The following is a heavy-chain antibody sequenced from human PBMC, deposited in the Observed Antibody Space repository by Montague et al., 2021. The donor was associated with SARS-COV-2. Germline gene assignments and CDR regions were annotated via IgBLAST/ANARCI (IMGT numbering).Heavy chain of an antibody. CDR3: ARAAQKQCVLLWFGELLHDAFDI. V-gene: IGHV3-30-3*01. CDR2: ISYDGSNK. CDR1: GFTFSSYA. J-gene: IGHJ3*02. Sequence: SLRLSCPASGFTFSSYAMHWVRQAPGKGLEWVAVISYDGSNKYYADSVKGRFTISRDNSKNTLYLQMNSLRAEDTAVYYCARAAQKQCVLLWFGELLHDAFDIWGQGTMVTVSS. D-gene: IGHD3-10*01.